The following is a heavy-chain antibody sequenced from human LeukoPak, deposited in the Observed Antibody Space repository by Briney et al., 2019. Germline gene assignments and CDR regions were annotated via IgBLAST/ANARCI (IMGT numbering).Heavy chain of an antibody. CDR3: ARDGLLTGTTLDRGFDP. D-gene: IGHD1-20*01. V-gene: IGHV4-34*01. CDR2: INHSGST. J-gene: IGHJ5*02. CDR1: GGSFSGYY. Sequence: SETLSLTCAVYGGSFSGYYWSWIRQPPGKGLEWIGEINHSGSTNYNPSLKSRVTISVDTSENQFSLKLSSVTAADTAVYYCARDGLLTGTTLDRGFDPWGQGTLVTVSS.